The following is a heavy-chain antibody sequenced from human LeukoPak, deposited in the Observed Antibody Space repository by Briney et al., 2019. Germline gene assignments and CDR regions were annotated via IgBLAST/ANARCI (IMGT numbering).Heavy chain of an antibody. Sequence: GGSLRLSCAASGSTFSSYWMHWVRQVPGKGLVWVSRINSDASSTNYADSVKGRFTISRDNAKNTLYLQMNSLRAEDTAVYYCTRVRGYDFDFWGQGTLVTVSS. CDR3: TRVRGYDFDF. V-gene: IGHV3-74*01. J-gene: IGHJ4*02. D-gene: IGHD5-12*01. CDR1: GSTFSSYW. CDR2: INSDASST.